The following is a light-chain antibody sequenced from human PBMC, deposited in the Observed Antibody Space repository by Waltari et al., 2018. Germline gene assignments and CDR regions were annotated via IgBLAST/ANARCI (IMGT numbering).Light chain of an antibody. CDR1: QSVLYSSNNKNY. CDR3: QQYYSTHQIT. V-gene: IGKV4-1*01. J-gene: IGKJ5*01. Sequence: DIVMTQSPDSLAVSLGERATINCKSSQSVLYSSNNKNYLAWYQQKPGQPPKLLMSWASTRESGVPDRFSGSGSGTDFTLTISSLQAEDVAVYYCQQYYSTHQITFGQGTRLEIK. CDR2: WAS.